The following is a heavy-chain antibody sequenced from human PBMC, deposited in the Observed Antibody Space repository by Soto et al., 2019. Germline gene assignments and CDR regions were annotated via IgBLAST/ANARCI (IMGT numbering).Heavy chain of an antibody. V-gene: IGHV4-31*03. CDR2: IYYSGST. CDR3: ARASSPPTFGGVIVSLRLFDY. Sequence: PSETLSLTCTVSGGSISSGGYYWSWIRQHPGKGLEWIGYIYYSGSTYYNPSLKSRVTISVDTSKNQFSLKLSSVTAADTAVYYCARASSPPTFGGVIVSLRLFDYWGQGTLVTVSS. J-gene: IGHJ4*02. D-gene: IGHD3-16*02. CDR1: GGSISSGGYY.